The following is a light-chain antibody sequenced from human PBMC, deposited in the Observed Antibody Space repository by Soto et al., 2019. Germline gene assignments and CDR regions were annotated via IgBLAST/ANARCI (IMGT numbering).Light chain of an antibody. Sequence: QTVVTQEPSFSVSPGGTVTITCGLSSGSVSTSYYPSWYQQTPGQAPRTLIYNTNPRSSGVPDRFSGSIVGNKAALTITGAQADDESDYYGVLYMGSGIWVFGGGTKLTVL. CDR3: VLYMGSGIWV. J-gene: IGLJ3*02. V-gene: IGLV8-61*01. CDR1: SGSVSTSYY. CDR2: NTN.